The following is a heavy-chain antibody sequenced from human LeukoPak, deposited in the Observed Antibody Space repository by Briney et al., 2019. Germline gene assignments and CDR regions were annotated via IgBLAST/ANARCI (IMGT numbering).Heavy chain of an antibody. CDR3: ARDAGAYNYDILTGYLFDP. CDR1: GYTFTSYY. D-gene: IGHD3-9*01. CDR2: INPSGGST. Sequence: ASVKVSCKASGYTFTSYYMHWVRQAPGQGLEWMGIINPSGGSTSYAQKFQGRVTMTRDTSTSTVYMELSSLRSEDTAVYYCARDAGAYNYDILTGYLFDPWGQGTLVTVSS. J-gene: IGHJ5*02. V-gene: IGHV1-46*01.